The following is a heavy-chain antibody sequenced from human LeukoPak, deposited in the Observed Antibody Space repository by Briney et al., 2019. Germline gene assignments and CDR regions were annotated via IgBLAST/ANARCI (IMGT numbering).Heavy chain of an antibody. Sequence: PSETLSLTCAVYGGSFSGYYWSWIRQPPGKGLEWIGEINHSGSTNYNPSLKSRVTISVDTSKNQFSLKLSSVTAADTAVYYCARRTYYYDSSGSSSGYYFDYWGQGTLVTVSS. J-gene: IGHJ4*02. CDR2: INHSGST. CDR3: ARRTYYYDSSGSSSGYYFDY. CDR1: GGSFSGYY. V-gene: IGHV4-34*01. D-gene: IGHD3-22*01.